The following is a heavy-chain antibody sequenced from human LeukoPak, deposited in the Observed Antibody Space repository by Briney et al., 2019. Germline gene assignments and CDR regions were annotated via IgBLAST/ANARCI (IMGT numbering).Heavy chain of an antibody. J-gene: IGHJ3*02. Sequence: SETLSLTCTVSGGSISSYYWSWIRQPPGKGLEWIGYIYYSGSTNYNPSLKSRVTISVDTSKNQFSLKLSSVTAADTAVYYCARVEGSGWNFDIWGQGTMVTVSS. CDR2: IYYSGST. CDR1: GGSISSYY. D-gene: IGHD6-19*01. V-gene: IGHV4-59*08. CDR3: ARVEGSGWNFDI.